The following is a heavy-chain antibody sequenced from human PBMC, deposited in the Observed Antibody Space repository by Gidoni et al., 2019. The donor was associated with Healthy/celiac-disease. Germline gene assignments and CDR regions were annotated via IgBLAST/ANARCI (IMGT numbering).Heavy chain of an antibody. CDR2: ISSSGSTI. CDR1: GFTFSDYD. CDR3: ARELPLRFLEWFNYGMDV. Sequence: QVQLVESGVGVVKPGGSMSLSCAASGFTFSDYDMSWIRQATGKGLEWVSFISSSGSTIYDADSVKGRFTISRDNAKTSLYLQMNSLRAEDTAVYYCARELPLRFLEWFNYGMDVWGQGTTVTVSS. V-gene: IGHV3-11*01. D-gene: IGHD3-3*01. J-gene: IGHJ6*02.